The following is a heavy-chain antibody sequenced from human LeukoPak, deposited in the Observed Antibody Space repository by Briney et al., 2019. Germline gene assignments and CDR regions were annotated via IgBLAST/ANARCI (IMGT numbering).Heavy chain of an antibody. CDR3: ASTQAGDYPIKFFDY. D-gene: IGHD4-17*01. V-gene: IGHV4-39*01. J-gene: IGHJ4*02. CDR2: IYYSGST. Sequence: TASETLSLTCTVSGGSISSSSYYWAWIRQPPGKGLEWIGSIYYSGSTYYNPSLKSRVTISVDTSKNQFSLKLSSVTAADTAVYYCASTQAGDYPIKFFDYWGQGNLVTVSS. CDR1: GGSISSSSYY.